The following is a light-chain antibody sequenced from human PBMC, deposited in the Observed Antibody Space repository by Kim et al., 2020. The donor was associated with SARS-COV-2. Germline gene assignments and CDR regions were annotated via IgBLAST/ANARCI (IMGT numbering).Light chain of an antibody. CDR3: CSYASGSTLI. Sequence: GQSITISCTGATTVVGNYNSVSWYQHHPGEAPKVLMYDVTKRPSGVSNRFFGSKSGNTASLTISGLQTEDEAEYYCCSYASGSTLIFGGGTQLTVL. CDR1: TTVVGNYNS. V-gene: IGLV2-14*03. J-gene: IGLJ2*01. CDR2: DVT.